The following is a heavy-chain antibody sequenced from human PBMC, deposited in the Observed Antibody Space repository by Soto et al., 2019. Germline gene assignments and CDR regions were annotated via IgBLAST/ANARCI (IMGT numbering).Heavy chain of an antibody. J-gene: IGHJ5*02. CDR1: GGSISSGGYY. CDR2: IYYSGST. CDR3: ARLGFGGVIVMGSDAIWFDP. D-gene: IGHD3-16*02. V-gene: IGHV4-31*03. Sequence: SETLSLTCTVSGGSISSGGYYWSWIRQHPGKGLEWIGYIYYSGSTYYNPSLKSRVTISVDTSKNQFSLKLSSVTAADTAGYYCARLGFGGVIVMGSDAIWFDPWGQGTLVTSPQ.